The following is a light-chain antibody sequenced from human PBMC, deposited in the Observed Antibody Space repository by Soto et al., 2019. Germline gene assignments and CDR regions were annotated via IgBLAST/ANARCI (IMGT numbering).Light chain of an antibody. CDR3: QSYDSSLSGWRV. Sequence: QSVLTQPPSESGATGQRVTISCTGSSSNIGAGYDVHWYQQPPGTAPKLLIYGNSNRPSGVPDRFSGSKSGTSASLAITGLQAEDEADYYCQSYDSSLSGWRVFGTGTKVTVL. CDR1: SSNIGAGYD. J-gene: IGLJ1*01. CDR2: GNS. V-gene: IGLV1-40*01.